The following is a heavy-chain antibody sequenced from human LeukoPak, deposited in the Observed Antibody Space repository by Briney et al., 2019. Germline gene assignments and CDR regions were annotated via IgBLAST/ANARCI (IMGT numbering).Heavy chain of an antibody. J-gene: IGHJ6*02. D-gene: IGHD1-1*01. CDR1: GGSFSGYY. V-gene: IGHV4-34*01. CDR3: ARGRVGTSRAYYYYYGMDV. Sequence: SETLSLTCAVYGGSFSGYYWSWIRQPPGKGLEWIGEINHSGSTNYNPSLKSRVTISVDTSKNQSSLKLSSVTAADTAVYYCARGRVGTSRAYYYYYGMDVWGQGTTVTVSS. CDR2: INHSGST.